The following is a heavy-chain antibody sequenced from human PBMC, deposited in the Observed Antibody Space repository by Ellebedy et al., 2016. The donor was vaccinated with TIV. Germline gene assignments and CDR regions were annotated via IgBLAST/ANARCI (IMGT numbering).Heavy chain of an antibody. CDR2: IYYTGTT. CDR3: AAYYGGRFDY. Sequence: MPSETLSLTCTVSGGSLTNHFWSWIRQPPGKGLEWIASIYYTGTTNYNPSLKSGVIISVDTSKNQISLTLMTSVSAADTAVYYCAAYYGGRFDYWGQGTLVTVSS. D-gene: IGHD4-23*01. J-gene: IGHJ4*02. V-gene: IGHV4-59*11. CDR1: GGSLTNHF.